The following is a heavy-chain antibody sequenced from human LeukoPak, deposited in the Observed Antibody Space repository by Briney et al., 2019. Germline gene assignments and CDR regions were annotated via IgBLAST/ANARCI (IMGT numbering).Heavy chain of an antibody. CDR1: GFTVSSNY. V-gene: IGHV3-53*01. J-gene: IGHJ4*02. CDR3: ARDTPSSGFDY. CDR2: IYSGGST. Sequence: PGGSLRLSCAASGFTVSSNYMSWVRQAPGKGLEWVSVIYSGGSTYYADSVKGRFTISRDNSKNTVNLQMNSLRPEDTAVYYCARDTPSSGFDYWGQGTQATVSS. D-gene: IGHD3-10*01.